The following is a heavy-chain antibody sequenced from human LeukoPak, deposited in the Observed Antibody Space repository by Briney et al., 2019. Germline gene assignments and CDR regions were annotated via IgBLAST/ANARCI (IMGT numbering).Heavy chain of an antibody. CDR2: INYRRGSP. J-gene: IGHJ4*02. CDR3: AKDMSSSLVRGVTIEGNDD. D-gene: IGHD3-10*01. Sequence: GGSLRLSCAASGVTSNNYAMSWVRQARGKGREWVGAINYRRGSPCYARYVTGRLTISKDNSMNTLYLQLTNLRAEATALYFCAKDMSSSLVRGVTIEGNDDWGQGTLVTVS. V-gene: IGHV3-23*01. CDR1: GVTSNNYA.